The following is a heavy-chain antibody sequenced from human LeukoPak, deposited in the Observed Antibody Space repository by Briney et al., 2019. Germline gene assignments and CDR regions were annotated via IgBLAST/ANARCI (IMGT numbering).Heavy chain of an antibody. CDR2: INHSGGT. D-gene: IGHD5-18*01. CDR3: ATIRDTAHRYWYFDL. J-gene: IGHJ2*01. V-gene: IGHV4-34*01. Sequence: PSETLSLTCAVYGGSLTGYYWSWIRQPPGKGLEWIGEINHSGGTNYNPSLKSRVTMSVDTSKNQFSLKLSSVTAADTAVYYCATIRDTAHRYWYFDLWGRGTLVIVSS. CDR1: GGSLTGYY.